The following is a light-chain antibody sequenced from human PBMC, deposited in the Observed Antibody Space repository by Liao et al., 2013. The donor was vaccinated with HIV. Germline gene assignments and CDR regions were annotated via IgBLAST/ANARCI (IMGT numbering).Light chain of an antibody. CDR2: QDN. V-gene: IGLV3-21*01. CDR1: NIGSNS. J-gene: IGLJ1*01. CDR3: QTWDNNINYV. Sequence: SYELTQPPSVSVAPGKTATITCGGNNIGSNSVHWYQVKPGQSPVLVIYQDNRRPSGIPERFSGSNSGNTATLTISGTQAMDEADYYCQTWDNNINYVFGTGTKVTVL.